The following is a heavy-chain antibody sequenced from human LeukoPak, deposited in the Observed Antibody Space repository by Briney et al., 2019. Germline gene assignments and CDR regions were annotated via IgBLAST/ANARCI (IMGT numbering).Heavy chain of an antibody. J-gene: IGHJ4*02. CDR1: GYTFTNYG. CDR2: ISGYNGDI. CDR3: ARVLSREGYFDY. V-gene: IGHV1-18*01. Sequence: ASVKVSCKASGYTFTNYGINWVRQAPGQGLEWMGWISGYNGDINYAQRLQGRVTMSTDTSTSTAYMELRSLSSDDTAVYYCARVLSREGYFDYWGQGTLVTVSS. D-gene: IGHD5-24*01.